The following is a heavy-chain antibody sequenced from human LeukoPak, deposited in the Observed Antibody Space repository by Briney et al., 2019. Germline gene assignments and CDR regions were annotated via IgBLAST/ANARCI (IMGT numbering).Heavy chain of an antibody. CDR2: INPNSGGT. D-gene: IGHD1-26*01. CDR3: PRDTSGSYSSSYDY. V-gene: IGHV1-2*02. Sequence: ASVKVSCKASGYTFTGYYMHWVRQAPGQGLEWMGWINPNSGGTNYAQKFQGRVTMTRDTSISTAYMELSRLRSDDTAVYYCPRDTSGSYSSSYDYWGQGTLVTLSS. CDR1: GYTFTGYY. J-gene: IGHJ4*02.